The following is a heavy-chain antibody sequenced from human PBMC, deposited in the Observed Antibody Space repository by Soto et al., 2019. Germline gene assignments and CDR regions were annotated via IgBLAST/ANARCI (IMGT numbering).Heavy chain of an antibody. CDR1: GFTFSSYA. V-gene: IGHV3-23*01. Sequence: GGSLTLSCAASGFTFSSYAMSWVRQAPGKGLEWVSAISGSGGSTYYADSVKGRSTISRDNSKNTLYLQMNSLRAEDTAVYYCARRDGYNYTNAFDIWGQGTMVTVSS. D-gene: IGHD5-12*01. J-gene: IGHJ3*02. CDR3: ARRDGYNYTNAFDI. CDR2: ISGSGGST.